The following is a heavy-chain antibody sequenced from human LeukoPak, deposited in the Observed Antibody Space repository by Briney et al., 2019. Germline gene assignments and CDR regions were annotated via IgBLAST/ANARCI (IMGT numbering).Heavy chain of an antibody. CDR3: AKDGSVEWLSLDAFDI. CDR2: IRYDGSNK. V-gene: IGHV3-30*02. D-gene: IGHD3-3*01. Sequence: GGSLRLSCAASGFTFSSYGMHWVRQAPGKGLEWVAFIRYDGSNKYYADSVKGRFTISRDNSKNTLYLQMNSLRAEDTAVYYCAKDGSVEWLSLDAFDIWGQGTMVTVSS. CDR1: GFTFSSYG. J-gene: IGHJ3*02.